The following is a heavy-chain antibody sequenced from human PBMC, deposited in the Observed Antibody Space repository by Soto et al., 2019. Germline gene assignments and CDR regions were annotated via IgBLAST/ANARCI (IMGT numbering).Heavy chain of an antibody. CDR3: ARRWGGTFDY. CDR1: GGSISRYY. CDR2: LYYSGST. Sequence: QVQLQESGPGLVKPSETLSLTCTVSGGSISRYYWSWIRQPPGKGLEWIGYLYYSGSTNYSPALTMRVPISVDTSKTQFSLKLSSVTAADTAVYLCARRWGGTFDYWGQGTLVTVSS. D-gene: IGHD2-21*01. J-gene: IGHJ4*02. V-gene: IGHV4-59*01.